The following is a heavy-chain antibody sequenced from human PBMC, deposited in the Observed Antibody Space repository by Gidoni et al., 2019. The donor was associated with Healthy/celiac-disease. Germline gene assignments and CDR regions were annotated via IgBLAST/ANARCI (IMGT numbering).Heavy chain of an antibody. CDR2: IRSKAYGGTT. V-gene: IGHV3-49*04. CDR1: GFTFGDYA. CDR3: TRDLVGGG. J-gene: IGHJ4*02. Sequence: EVQLVESGGGLVQPGRSLRLSCTASGFTFGDYAMSWVRQAPGKGLEWVGFIRSKAYGGTTEYAASVKGRFTISRDDSKSIAYLQMNSLKTEDTAVYYCTRDLVGGGWGQGTLVTVSS. D-gene: IGHD2-15*01.